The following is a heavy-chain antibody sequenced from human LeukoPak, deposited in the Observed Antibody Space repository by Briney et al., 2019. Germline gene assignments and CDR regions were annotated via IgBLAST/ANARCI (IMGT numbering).Heavy chain of an antibody. CDR2: ISPIFGTA. J-gene: IGHJ4*02. CDR1: GGTFSSYA. Sequence: SVTVSCTASGGTFSSYAISWVRRAPGQGLEWMGGISPIFGTANYAQKFQGRVTITTDESTSTAYMELSSLRSEDTAVYYCARSTTYYYDSSGYTEPFDYWGQGTLVTVSS. D-gene: IGHD3-22*01. CDR3: ARSTTYYYDSSGYTEPFDY. V-gene: IGHV1-69*05.